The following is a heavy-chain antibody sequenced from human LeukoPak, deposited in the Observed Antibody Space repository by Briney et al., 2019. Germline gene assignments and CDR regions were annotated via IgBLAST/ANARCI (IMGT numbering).Heavy chain of an antibody. J-gene: IGHJ4*02. V-gene: IGHV1-2*02. CDR3: AREDNWSALDY. D-gene: IGHD1-1*01. CDR1: GGTFSSYA. Sequence: ASVKVSCKASGGTFSSYAISWVRQAPGQGLEWMGWISPYSGVTNYPQKFQGRVSMTRDTSISTAYMELSRLRYDDTAVYYCAREDNWSALDYWGQGTLVTVSS. CDR2: ISPYSGVT.